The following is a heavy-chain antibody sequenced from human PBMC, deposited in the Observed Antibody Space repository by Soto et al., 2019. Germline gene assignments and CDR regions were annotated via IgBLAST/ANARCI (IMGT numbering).Heavy chain of an antibody. CDR1: GYTFTSYD. CDR2: VNPNSGNT. J-gene: IGHJ3*02. CDR3: ARASYLDPAFDI. Sequence: QVQLVQSGAEVKRPGASVKVSCKASGYTFTSYDFNWVRQAPGQGLEWMGWVNPNSGNTDYAQKFQGRVTMTRNTSIRTAYMELSSLRSEDTAVYYCARASYLDPAFDIWGQGTMVTVSP. D-gene: IGHD2-2*03. V-gene: IGHV1-8*01.